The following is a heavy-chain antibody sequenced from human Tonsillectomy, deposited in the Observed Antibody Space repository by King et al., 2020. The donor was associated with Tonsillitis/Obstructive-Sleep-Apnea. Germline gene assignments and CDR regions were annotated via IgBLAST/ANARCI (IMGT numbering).Heavy chain of an antibody. CDR1: GFSLSTSGVG. D-gene: IGHD4/OR15-4a*01. CDR3: AHNCCSCTTIYYYYYYMDV. Sequence: TLKESGPTLVKPTQTLTLTCTFSGFSLSTSGVGVGWIRQPPGKALEWLALIYWDDDKRYSPSLKSRLTITKDTSKNQVVLTMTNMDPVDTATYYCAHNCCSCTTIYYYYYYMDVWGTGTTVTVSS. V-gene: IGHV2-5*02. J-gene: IGHJ6*03. CDR2: IYWDDDK.